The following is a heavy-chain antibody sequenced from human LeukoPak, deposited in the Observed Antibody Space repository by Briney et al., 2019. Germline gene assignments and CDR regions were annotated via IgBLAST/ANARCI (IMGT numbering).Heavy chain of an antibody. J-gene: IGHJ6*03. CDR3: ARVGATGLNYYYYMDV. Sequence: ASVKVSCKVSGYTLTELSMHWVRQAPGKGLEWMGGFDPEDGETIYAQKLQGRVTRTEDTSTDTAYMELSSLRSEDTAVYYCARVGATGLNYYYYMDVWGKGTTVTISS. D-gene: IGHD1-26*01. CDR1: GYTLTELS. CDR2: FDPEDGET. V-gene: IGHV1-24*01.